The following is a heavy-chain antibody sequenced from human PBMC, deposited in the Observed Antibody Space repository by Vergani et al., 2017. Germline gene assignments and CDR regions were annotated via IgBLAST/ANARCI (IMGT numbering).Heavy chain of an antibody. V-gene: IGHV4-59*12. J-gene: IGHJ4*02. Sequence: QVQLQESGPGLVQPSETLSLTCTVSGGSISSYYWSWIRQPPGKGLEWIGYIYYSGSTNSNPSLKSRVTISVDTSKNQFSLKLSSVTAADTAVYYCARTGWDTVTPRGNLDYWGQGTLVTVSS. CDR2: IYYSGST. CDR1: GGSISSYY. CDR3: ARTGWDTVTPRGNLDY. D-gene: IGHD4-17*01.